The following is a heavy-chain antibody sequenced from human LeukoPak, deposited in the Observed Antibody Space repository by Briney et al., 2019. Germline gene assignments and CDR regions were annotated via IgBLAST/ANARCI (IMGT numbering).Heavy chain of an antibody. CDR1: GFTFSSYA. J-gene: IGHJ5*02. Sequence: PGGSLRLSCAASGFTFSSYAMSWVRQAPGKGLEWVSAISGSGGSTYHADSVKGRFTISRDNSKNTLYLQMNSLRAEDTAVYYCAKPRVAVAGRGWFDPWGQGTLVTVSS. D-gene: IGHD6-19*01. V-gene: IGHV3-23*01. CDR3: AKPRVAVAGRGWFDP. CDR2: ISGSGGST.